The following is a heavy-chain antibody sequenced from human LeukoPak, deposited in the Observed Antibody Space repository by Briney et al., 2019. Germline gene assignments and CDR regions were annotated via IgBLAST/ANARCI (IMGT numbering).Heavy chain of an antibody. CDR1: GGSISSSSYY. CDR3: ARSLVARGSWFDP. CDR2: IYYSGST. Sequence: PSETLSLPCTVSGGSISSSSYYWGWIRQPPGKGLEWIGSIYYSGSTYYNPSLKSRVTISVDTSKNQFSLKLSSVTAADTAVYYCARSLVARGSWFDPCGQGTLVTVSS. V-gene: IGHV4-39*01. J-gene: IGHJ5*02. D-gene: IGHD3-10*01.